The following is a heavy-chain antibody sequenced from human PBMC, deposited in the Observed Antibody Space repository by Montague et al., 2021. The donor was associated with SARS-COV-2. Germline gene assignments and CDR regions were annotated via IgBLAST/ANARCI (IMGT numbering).Heavy chain of an antibody. J-gene: IGHJ4*02. CDR3: AHTHQTITAIPTTAFDF. Sequence: PALVKPTQTLTLTCTFPGFSLSTSGVGVGWIRQPPGKALEWLALIFWDDAKHYIPSLKTRLTITKDTSKNQVVLTMSNMGLVDTATYYCAHTHQTITAIPTTAFDFWGQGTLVIVSS. D-gene: IGHD5-18*01. CDR1: GFSLSTSGVG. V-gene: IGHV2-5*02. CDR2: IFWDDAK.